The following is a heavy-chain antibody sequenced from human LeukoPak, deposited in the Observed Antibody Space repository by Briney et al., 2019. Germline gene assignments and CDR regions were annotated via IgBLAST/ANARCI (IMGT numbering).Heavy chain of an antibody. Sequence: ASVKVSCKASGGTFGSYTISWVRQAPGQGLEWMGRIIPILGIANYAQKFQGRVTITADKSTSTAYMELSSLRSEDTAVYYCASEGITIFGVVIQAKFDYWGQGTLVTVSS. D-gene: IGHD3-3*01. CDR1: GGTFGSYT. J-gene: IGHJ4*02. CDR2: IIPILGIA. V-gene: IGHV1-69*02. CDR3: ASEGITIFGVVIQAKFDY.